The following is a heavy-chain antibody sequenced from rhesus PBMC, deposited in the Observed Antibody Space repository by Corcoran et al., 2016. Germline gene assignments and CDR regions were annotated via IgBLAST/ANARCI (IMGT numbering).Heavy chain of an antibody. J-gene: IGHJ4*01. CDR3: ARNKGVYYFDY. CDR1: GGSISGYY. CDR2: LGGSSGST. V-gene: IGHV4-165*02. D-gene: IGHD2-39*01. Sequence: QVQLQESGPGLVKPSETLSLTCAVSGGSISGYYWNSIRQPPGQGLEWIGYLGGSSGSTYYNPSLKSRVTISTDTSKNQFSLKLSSVTAADTAVYYCARNKGVYYFDYWGQGVLVTVSS.